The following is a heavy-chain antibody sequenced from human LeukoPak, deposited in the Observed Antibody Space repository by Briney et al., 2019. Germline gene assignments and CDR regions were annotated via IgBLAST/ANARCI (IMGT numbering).Heavy chain of an antibody. J-gene: IGHJ4*02. D-gene: IGHD2-21*02. Sequence: PSRTLSLTCTVSGGSISSGGYYWSWIRQHPGKGLEWIGYICYSGSTYYNPSLKSRVTISVDTSKNQFSLKLSSVTAADTAVYYCARGLGTYCGGDCYDYYLGYWGQGTLVTVSS. CDR1: GGSISSGGYY. CDR3: ARGLGTYCGGDCYDYYLGY. V-gene: IGHV4-31*03. CDR2: ICYSGST.